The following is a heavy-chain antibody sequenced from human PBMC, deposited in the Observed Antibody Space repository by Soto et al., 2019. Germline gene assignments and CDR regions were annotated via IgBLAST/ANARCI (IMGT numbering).Heavy chain of an antibody. Sequence: ASVKVSCKASGYTFTSYAMHWVRQAPGQRLEWMGWINAGNGNTKYSQKFQGRVTITRDTSASTAYMELSSLRSEDTAVYYCARDSPITIFGVVVDAFDIWGQGTMVTVSS. CDR1: GYTFTSYA. CDR3: ARDSPITIFGVVVDAFDI. V-gene: IGHV1-3*01. D-gene: IGHD3-3*01. CDR2: INAGNGNT. J-gene: IGHJ3*02.